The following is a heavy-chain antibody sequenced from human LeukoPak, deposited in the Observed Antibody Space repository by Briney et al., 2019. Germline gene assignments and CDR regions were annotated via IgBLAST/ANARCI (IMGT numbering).Heavy chain of an antibody. CDR3: VRGDPHFSYNNDWYGKKFDY. CDR2: ISYDGKNE. J-gene: IGHJ4*02. Sequence: GTSLRLSCAASGFTFSRYGMHWVRQAPGKGLEWVAVISYDGKNETYADPVKGRFTISRDTSRNTLSLQMNSLRTEDTAVYYCVRGDPHFSYNNDWYGKKFDYWGQGTLVTVSS. CDR1: GFTFSRYG. V-gene: IGHV3-30*04. D-gene: IGHD6-19*01.